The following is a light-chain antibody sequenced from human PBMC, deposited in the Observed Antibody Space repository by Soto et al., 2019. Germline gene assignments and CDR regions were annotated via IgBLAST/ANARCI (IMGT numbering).Light chain of an antibody. CDR1: QGISSY. J-gene: IGKJ1*01. V-gene: IGKV1-9*01. CDR2: GAS. Sequence: IQFTQSPSSLSASVGDRVTHTCRASQGISSYLAWYQQKPGKAPKLLISGASALQSGVPSRFSGSGSGTDFTLTISSLQPEDFATYYCQQYNSYRTFGQGTKV. CDR3: QQYNSYRT.